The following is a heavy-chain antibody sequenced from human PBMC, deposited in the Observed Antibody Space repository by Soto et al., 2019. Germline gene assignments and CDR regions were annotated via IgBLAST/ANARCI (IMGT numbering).Heavy chain of an antibody. Sequence: QVQLVQSGAEVKKPGASVKVSCKASGYIFTRYYMHWVRQAPGQGLEWMGIINPNSGGTKYAPKFQGGVTMTRDTSITTAYMELSRLRSGDTAVYYCAREPATAKPEGVDFWGQGTLVTVSS. J-gene: IGHJ4*02. CDR2: INPNSGGT. D-gene: IGHD1-1*01. V-gene: IGHV1-2*02. CDR1: GYIFTRYY. CDR3: AREPATAKPEGVDF.